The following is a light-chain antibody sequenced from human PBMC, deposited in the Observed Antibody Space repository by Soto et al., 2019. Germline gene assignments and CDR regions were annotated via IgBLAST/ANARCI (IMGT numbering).Light chain of an antibody. Sequence: EIVLTQSPRTLSLSPGERATLSCRASQTVINNYLAWYQQKPGQAPRLLIYGASNRATGIPDRFSGSGSGTDFTLTISRLEPEDFAVYYCQQYGSSGTFGQGTKVEIK. V-gene: IGKV3-20*01. CDR2: GAS. CDR1: QTVINNY. CDR3: QQYGSSGT. J-gene: IGKJ1*01.